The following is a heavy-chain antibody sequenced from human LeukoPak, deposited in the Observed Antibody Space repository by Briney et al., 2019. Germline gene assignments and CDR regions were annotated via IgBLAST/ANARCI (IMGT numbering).Heavy chain of an antibody. CDR1: GFTFSSYN. CDR2: ISSSSSYI. Sequence: GGSLRLSCAASGFTFSSYNMNWVRQAPGKGLEWVSSISSSSSYIYYTDSVKGRFTISRDNAKNSLYLQMNSLRAEDTALYYCAKGKYSSGWYGATDYWGQGTLVTVSS. D-gene: IGHD6-19*01. CDR3: AKGKYSSGWYGATDY. V-gene: IGHV3-21*04. J-gene: IGHJ4*02.